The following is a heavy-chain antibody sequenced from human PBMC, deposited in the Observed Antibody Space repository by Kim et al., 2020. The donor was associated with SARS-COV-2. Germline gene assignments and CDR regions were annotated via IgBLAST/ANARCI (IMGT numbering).Heavy chain of an antibody. V-gene: IGHV3-30*04. Sequence: GGSLRLSCAASGFTFSSYAMHWVRQAPGKGLEWVAVISYDGSNKYYADSVKGRFTISRDNSKNTLYLQMNSLRAEDTAVYYCARDLWFGELIYYYYGMDVWGQGTTVTVSS. D-gene: IGHD3-10*01. J-gene: IGHJ6*02. CDR1: GFTFSSYA. CDR3: ARDLWFGELIYYYYGMDV. CDR2: ISYDGSNK.